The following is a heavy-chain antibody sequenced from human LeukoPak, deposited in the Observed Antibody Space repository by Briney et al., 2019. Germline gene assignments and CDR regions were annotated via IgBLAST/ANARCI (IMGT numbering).Heavy chain of an antibody. CDR2: INHSGST. CDR1: GGSFSGYY. CDR3: ARIYCSSTSCYKEGGDNWFDP. D-gene: IGHD2-2*02. Sequence: SETLSLTCAVYGGSFSGYYWSRIRQPPGKGLEWIGEINHSGSTNYNPSLKSRVTISVDTSKNQFSLKLSSVTAADTAVYYCARIYCSSTSCYKEGGDNWFDPWGQGTLVTVSS. V-gene: IGHV4-34*01. J-gene: IGHJ5*02.